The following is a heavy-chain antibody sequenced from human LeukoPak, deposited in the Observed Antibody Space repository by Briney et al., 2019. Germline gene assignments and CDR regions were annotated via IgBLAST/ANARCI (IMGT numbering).Heavy chain of an antibody. J-gene: IGHJ4*02. D-gene: IGHD4-23*01. CDR3: ARDQDYGGKMYY. CDR2: INPSGGST. CDR1: GYTFSVYG. V-gene: IGHV1-46*01. Sequence: ASVKVSCKASGYTFSVYGITWVRQAPGQGLEWMGIINPSGGSTIYAQKFQGRVTITADESTSTAYMELSSLRSEDTAVYYCARDQDYGGKMYYWGQGTLVTVSS.